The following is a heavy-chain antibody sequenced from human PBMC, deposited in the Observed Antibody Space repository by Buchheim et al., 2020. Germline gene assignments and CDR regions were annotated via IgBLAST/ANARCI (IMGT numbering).Heavy chain of an antibody. D-gene: IGHD3-16*01. J-gene: IGHJ6*02. CDR1: GFTFSSYS. V-gene: IGHV3-21*01. Sequence: EVQLVESGGGLVKPGGSLRLSCAASGFTFSSYSMNWVRQAPGKGLEWVSSISSSSSYIYYADSVKGRFTISRDNAKNSLYLQMNSLRAEDTAVYYCARGSPGESNPYYYYGMDVWGQGTT. CDR2: ISSSSSYI. CDR3: ARGSPGESNPYYYYGMDV.